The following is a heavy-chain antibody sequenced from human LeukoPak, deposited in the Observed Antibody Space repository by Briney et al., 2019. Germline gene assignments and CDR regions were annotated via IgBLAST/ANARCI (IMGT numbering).Heavy chain of an antibody. V-gene: IGHV3-7*01. J-gene: IGHJ4*02. CDR1: GFTFSSYC. CDR2: IKQDGSEK. Sequence: GGSLRLSCAASGFTFSSYCMSWVRQAPGKGLEWVANIKQDGSEKYYVDSVKGRFTISRDNAKNSLYLQMNSLRAEDTAVYYCASLILTGYYSSDYWGQGTLVTVSS. D-gene: IGHD3-9*01. CDR3: ASLILTGYYSSDY.